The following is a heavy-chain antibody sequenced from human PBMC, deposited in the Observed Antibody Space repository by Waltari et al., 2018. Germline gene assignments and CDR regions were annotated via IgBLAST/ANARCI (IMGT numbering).Heavy chain of an antibody. CDR2: IYYSGST. CDR1: GGSISSSSYY. Sequence: QLQLQESGPGLVKPSETLSLTCTVSGGSISSSSYYWGWIRQPPGKGLEWIGSIYYSGSTHYNPSLKSRVTISVDTSKNQFSLKLSSVTAADTAVYYCARGRITGYFDPWGQGTLVTVSS. V-gene: IGHV4-39*07. D-gene: IGHD1-20*01. CDR3: ARGRITGYFDP. J-gene: IGHJ5*02.